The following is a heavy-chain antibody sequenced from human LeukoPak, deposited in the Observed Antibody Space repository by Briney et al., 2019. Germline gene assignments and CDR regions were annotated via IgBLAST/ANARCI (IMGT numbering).Heavy chain of an antibody. D-gene: IGHD3-16*01. CDR2: IHYSGSS. CDR1: GGSISSSSHY. J-gene: IGHJ5*02. CDR3: ARVGFGDWNWFDP. Sequence: SETLSLTCSVSGGSISSSSHYWGWIRQPPGKGLEWIGSIHYSGSSYYNPSLKSRVTMSVDTSKIQFSLKLSSVTAADTAVYYCARVGFGDWNWFDPWGQGTLVTVSS. V-gene: IGHV4-39*07.